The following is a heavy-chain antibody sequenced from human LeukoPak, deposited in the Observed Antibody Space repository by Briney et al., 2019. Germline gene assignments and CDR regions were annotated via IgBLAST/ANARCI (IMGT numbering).Heavy chain of an antibody. CDR3: ATWDGYNYAY. CDR1: GGSISSYY. CDR2: IYYSGST. V-gene: IGHV4-59*01. D-gene: IGHD5-24*01. J-gene: IGHJ4*02. Sequence: SETLSLTCSVSGGSISSYYWSWTRQPPGKGLEWIGYIYYSGSTNYNPSLKSRVTISVDTSKNQFSLKLSSVTAADTAVYYCATWDGYNYAYWGQGTLVTVSS.